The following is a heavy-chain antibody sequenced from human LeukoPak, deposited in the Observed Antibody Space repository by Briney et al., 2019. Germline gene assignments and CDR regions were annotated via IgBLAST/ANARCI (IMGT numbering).Heavy chain of an antibody. Sequence: ASVRVSCKASGYTFTSYGISWVRQAPGQGLEWMGRIIPILGIANYAQKFQGRVTITADKSTSTAYMELSSLRSEDTAVYYCASNPSNDYGGNSVDYWGQGTLVTVSS. V-gene: IGHV1-69*04. CDR1: GYTFTSYG. D-gene: IGHD4-23*01. J-gene: IGHJ4*02. CDR3: ASNPSNDYGGNSVDY. CDR2: IIPILGIA.